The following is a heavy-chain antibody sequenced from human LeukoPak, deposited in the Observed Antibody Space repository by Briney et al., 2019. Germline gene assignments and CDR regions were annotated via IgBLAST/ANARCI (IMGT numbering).Heavy chain of an antibody. Sequence: GGSLRLSCAASGFTFSSYGMHWVRQAPGKGLEWVAVISYDGSNKYYADSVKGRFTISRDNSKSTLYLQMNSLRAEDTAVYYRAKDLGVVVTAIRPHAFDIWGQGTMVTVSS. CDR2: ISYDGSNK. J-gene: IGHJ3*02. D-gene: IGHD2-21*02. CDR1: GFTFSSYG. CDR3: AKDLGVVVTAIRPHAFDI. V-gene: IGHV3-30*18.